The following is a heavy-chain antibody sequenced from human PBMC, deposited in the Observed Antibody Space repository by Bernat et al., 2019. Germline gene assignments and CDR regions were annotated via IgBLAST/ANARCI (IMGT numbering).Heavy chain of an antibody. V-gene: IGHV3-30*04. J-gene: IGHJ4*02. CDR3: AREGYTSGRSGSFDY. CDR1: GFSFSDAV. CDR2: VSTDGRGK. D-gene: IGHD6-19*01. Sequence: QVQLVESGGGVVQPGGSLRLSCAGSGFSFSDAVMHWVRQAPGKGLEWVAGVSTDGRGKHYADYVKGRFTISRDNPKNTLSLQMNSLRVDDTGIYYCAREGYTSGRSGSFDYWGQGTLVTVSS.